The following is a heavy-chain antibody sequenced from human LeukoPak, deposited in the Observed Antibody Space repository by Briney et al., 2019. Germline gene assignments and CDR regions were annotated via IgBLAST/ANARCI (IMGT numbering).Heavy chain of an antibody. CDR2: INPSGGST. Sequence: GASVKVSCKASGGTFSSYAISWVRQAPGQGLEWMGIINPSGGSTSYAQKFQGRVTMTRDTSTSTVYMELSSLRSEDTAVYYCAREDISQRWLQAVGPFDPWGQGTLVTVSS. V-gene: IGHV1-46*01. CDR3: AREDISQRWLQAVGPFDP. J-gene: IGHJ5*02. CDR1: GGTFSSYA. D-gene: IGHD5-24*01.